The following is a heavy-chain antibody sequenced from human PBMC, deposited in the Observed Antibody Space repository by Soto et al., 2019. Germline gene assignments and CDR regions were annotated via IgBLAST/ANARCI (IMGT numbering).Heavy chain of an antibody. V-gene: IGHV4-31*03. Sequence: QVQLQESGPGLVKPSQTLSLTCTVSGGSISSGGYYWSWIRQHPGKGLEWIGYIYYSGSTYYNPSLKSRVTMSVDTSKNQFSLKLGSVTAADTAVYYCATWYYYDSSGYYYFDYWGQGTLVTVSS. CDR2: IYYSGST. D-gene: IGHD3-22*01. J-gene: IGHJ4*02. CDR1: GGSISSGGYY. CDR3: ATWYYYDSSGYYYFDY.